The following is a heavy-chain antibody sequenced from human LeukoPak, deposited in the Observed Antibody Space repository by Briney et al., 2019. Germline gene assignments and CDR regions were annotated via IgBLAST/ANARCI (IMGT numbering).Heavy chain of an antibody. Sequence: GGSLRLSCEASGLTFSNSWMHWVRQIPGKGLVWVSRMYGDMRDISYADSVKGRFTISRDNAKNTVYLQMNSLRGEDTAVYYCARDLGLRGSTWGQGTLVTVSS. CDR1: GLTFSNSW. CDR3: ARDLGLRGST. V-gene: IGHV3-74*01. J-gene: IGHJ5*02. CDR2: MYGDMRDI. D-gene: IGHD5-12*01.